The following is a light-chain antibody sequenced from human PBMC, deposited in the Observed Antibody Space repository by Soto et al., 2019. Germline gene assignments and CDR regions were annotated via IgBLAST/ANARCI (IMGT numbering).Light chain of an antibody. J-gene: IGLJ2*01. CDR3: QTWGTGIQMV. CDR1: SGHSSYA. Sequence: QSVLTQSPSASASLGASVKLTCTLSSGHSSYAIAWHQQQPEKGPRYLLKLNSYGSHSKGDGIPDRFSGSSSGAERYLTIAGLQSEDEADYYCQTWGTGIQMVFGGGTKLTVL. CDR2: LNSYGSH. V-gene: IGLV4-69*01.